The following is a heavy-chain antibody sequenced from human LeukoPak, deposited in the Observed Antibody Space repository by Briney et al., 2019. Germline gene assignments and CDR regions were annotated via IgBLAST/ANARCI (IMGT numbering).Heavy chain of an antibody. CDR1: GFPFSSYS. J-gene: IGHJ4*02. D-gene: IGHD2-2*02. CDR3: ARDRYCSSTSCYTRGNFDY. Sequence: GGSLRLSCAASGFPFSSYSMTWVRQAPGKGLEWVANIKPDGTTKFYVDSVKGRFTISRDNSKNTLYLQMNSLRAEDTAVYYCARDRYCSSTSCYTRGNFDYWGQGTLVTVSS. V-gene: IGHV3-7*01. CDR2: IKPDGTTK.